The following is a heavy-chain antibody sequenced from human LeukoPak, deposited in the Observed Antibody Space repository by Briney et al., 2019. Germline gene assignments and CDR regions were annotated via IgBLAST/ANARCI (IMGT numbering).Heavy chain of an antibody. V-gene: IGHV1-2*02. CDR1: GYIFTGYF. J-gene: IGHJ3*02. CDR3: GREFHDIIYGLASYYNAFDI. CDR2: INPNSGGT. Sequence: ALVKVSCKASGYIFTGYFMHWVRQAPGQGLEWMGWINPNSGGTNYAQKFRGRVTMTTDTSISTAYMELSRLRSEDPAVYHSGREFHDIIYGLASYYNAFDIWGQGTMVTVSS. D-gene: IGHD3-10*01.